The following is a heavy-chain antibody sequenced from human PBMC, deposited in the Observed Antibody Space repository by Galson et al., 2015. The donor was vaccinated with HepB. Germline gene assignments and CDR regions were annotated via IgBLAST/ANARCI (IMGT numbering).Heavy chain of an antibody. J-gene: IGHJ4*02. CDR2: INPSGGST. CDR3: ARGDCSSTSCYAGLMEQQLEYFDY. CDR1: GYTFTSYY. D-gene: IGHD2-2*01. Sequence: SVKVSCKASGYTFTSYYMHWVRQAPGQGLEWMGIINPSGGSTSYAQKFQGRVTMTRDTSTSTVYMELSSLRSEDTAVYYCARGDCSSTSCYAGLMEQQLEYFDYWGQGTLVTVSS. V-gene: IGHV1-46*01.